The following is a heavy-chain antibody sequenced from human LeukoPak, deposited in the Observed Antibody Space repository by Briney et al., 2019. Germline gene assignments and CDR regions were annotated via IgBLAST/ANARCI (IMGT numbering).Heavy chain of an antibody. Sequence: SETLSLTCAVYGGSFSGYYWSWIRQPPGKGLEWLGEINHSGSTNYNPSLKSRVTISVDTSKDQFSLHLNSVTPEHTAVYYCVRQASWSFGWYFDLWGRGTLVTVSS. CDR3: VRQASWSFGWYFDL. CDR2: INHSGST. J-gene: IGHJ2*01. CDR1: GGSFSGYY. D-gene: IGHD3-10*01. V-gene: IGHV4-34*01.